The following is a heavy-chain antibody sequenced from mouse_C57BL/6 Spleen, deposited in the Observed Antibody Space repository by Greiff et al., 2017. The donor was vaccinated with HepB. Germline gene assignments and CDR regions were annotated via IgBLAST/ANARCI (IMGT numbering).Heavy chain of an antibody. CDR3: ARNYGSRLCWYFDV. D-gene: IGHD1-1*01. CDR1: GYTFTDYN. J-gene: IGHJ1*03. CDR2: INPNNGGT. V-gene: IGHV1-18*01. Sequence: VQLQQSGPELVKPGASVKIPCKASGYTFTDYNMDWVKQSHGKSLEWIGDINPNNGGTIYNQKFKGKATLTVDKSSSTAYMELRSLTSEDTAVYYCARNYGSRLCWYFDVWGTGTTVTVSS.